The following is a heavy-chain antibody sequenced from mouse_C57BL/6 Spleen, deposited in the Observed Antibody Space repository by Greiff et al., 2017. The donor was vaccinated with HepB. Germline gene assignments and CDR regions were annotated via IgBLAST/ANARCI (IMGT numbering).Heavy chain of an antibody. CDR2: IDPSDSET. V-gene: IGHV1-52*01. J-gene: IGHJ4*01. CDR3: ARRGGGYYAMDY. Sequence: QVQLQQPGAELVRPGSSVKLSCKASGYTFTSYWMHWVKQRPIQGLEWIGNIDPSDSETHYNQKFKDKATLTVDKSSSTAYMQLSSLTSEDSAVYYCARRGGGYYAMDYWGQRTSVTVSS. CDR1: GYTFTSYW.